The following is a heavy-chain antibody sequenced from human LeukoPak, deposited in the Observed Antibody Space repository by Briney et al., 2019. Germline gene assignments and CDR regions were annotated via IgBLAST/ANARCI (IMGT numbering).Heavy chain of an antibody. CDR1: GFTFSSYA. CDR2: ISYDGSNK. D-gene: IGHD1-1*01. CDR3: AREGGRYDNNWFDP. Sequence: GGSLRLSCAASGFTFSSYAMHWVRQAPGKGLEWVAVISYDGSNKYYADSVKGRFTISRDNSKNTLYLQMNSLRAEDTAVYYCAREGGRYDNNWFDPWGQGTLVTVSS. V-gene: IGHV3-30*04. J-gene: IGHJ5*02.